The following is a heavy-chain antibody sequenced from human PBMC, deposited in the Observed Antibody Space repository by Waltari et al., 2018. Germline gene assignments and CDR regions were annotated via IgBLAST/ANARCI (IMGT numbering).Heavy chain of an antibody. Sequence: QVQLQESGPGLVKPSGTLSLTCAVSGGSISRSNWWRWVRQPPGKGREWIGEIYHSGSTNYNPSLKTRVTISVDKSKNQFSLKLSSVTAADTAVYYCAREGTLLWFGELSRYYGMDVWGQGTTVTVSS. CDR3: AREGTLLWFGELSRYYGMDV. CDR1: GGSISRSNW. V-gene: IGHV4-4*02. CDR2: IYHSGST. D-gene: IGHD3-10*01. J-gene: IGHJ6*02.